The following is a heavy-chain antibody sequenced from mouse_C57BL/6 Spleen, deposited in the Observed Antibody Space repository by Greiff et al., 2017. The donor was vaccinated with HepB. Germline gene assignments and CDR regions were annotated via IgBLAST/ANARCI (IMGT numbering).Heavy chain of an antibody. V-gene: IGHV1-82*01. CDR2: IYPGDGDT. Sequence: VQLQQSGPELVKPGASVKISCKASGYAFSSSWMNWVKQRPGKGLEWIGRIYPGDGDTNYNGKFKGKATLTADKSSSTAYMQLSSLTSEDSAVYFCARDPLITTVVVPFDYWGQGTTLTVSS. CDR3: ARDPLITTVVVPFDY. CDR1: GYAFSSSW. J-gene: IGHJ2*01. D-gene: IGHD1-1*01.